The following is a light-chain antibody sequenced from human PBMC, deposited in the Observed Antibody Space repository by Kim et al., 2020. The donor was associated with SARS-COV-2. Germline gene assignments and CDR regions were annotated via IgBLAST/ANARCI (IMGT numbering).Light chain of an antibody. J-gene: IGKJ4*01. V-gene: IGKV1-33*01. Sequence: DIQMTQSPSSLSASVGDRVTITCQASQDISNYLNWYQQKPGKAPKLLIYDASNLETGVPSRFSGSGSGTDFTFTISSLQPEDIATYYCQQYDNHPLTFGGGTKLEI. CDR1: QDISNY. CDR2: DAS. CDR3: QQYDNHPLT.